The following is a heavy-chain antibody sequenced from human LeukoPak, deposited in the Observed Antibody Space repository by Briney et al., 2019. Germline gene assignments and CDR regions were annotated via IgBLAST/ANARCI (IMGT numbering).Heavy chain of an antibody. D-gene: IGHD1-26*01. V-gene: IGHV3-53*01. CDR2: IYSGGST. J-gene: IGHJ4*02. CDR1: GFTVSNNY. Sequence: GGSLRLSCAASGFTVSNNYMSWVRQPPGKGLEWVSVIYSGGSTYYADSVKGRFTISRDTSKNTLYLQMNSLRAEDTAVYYCARGLRSGNYDFDHWGQGTLVTVSS. CDR3: ARGLRSGNYDFDH.